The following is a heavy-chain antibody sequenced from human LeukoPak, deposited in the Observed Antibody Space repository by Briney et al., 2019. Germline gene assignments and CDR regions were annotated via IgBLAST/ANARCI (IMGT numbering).Heavy chain of an antibody. D-gene: IGHD6-13*01. CDR2: ISINGGTT. Sequence: GSLRLSCAASGFTFSSYAMHWVRQAPGKGLEYVSAISINGGTTYYANSVKGRFTISRDNSKNTLYLQMGSLRAEDMAVYYCAKGYSSSWYWYFDLWGRGTLVTVSS. CDR3: AKGYSSSWYWYFDL. V-gene: IGHV3-64*01. J-gene: IGHJ2*01. CDR1: GFTFSSYA.